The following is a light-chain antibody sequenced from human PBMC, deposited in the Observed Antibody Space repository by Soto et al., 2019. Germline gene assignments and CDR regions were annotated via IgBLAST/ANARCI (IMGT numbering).Light chain of an antibody. CDR1: SSDIGGYNF. CDR3: SSYISSITPCV. Sequence: QSVLTQPASVSGSPGQSITISCTGTSSDIGGYNFVSWYQQYPGKAPKLIIYEVNNRPSGASNRFSASKSGNTASLTISGLQAEDEADYYCSSYISSITPCVFGTGTKLTVL. V-gene: IGLV2-14*01. CDR2: EVN. J-gene: IGLJ1*01.